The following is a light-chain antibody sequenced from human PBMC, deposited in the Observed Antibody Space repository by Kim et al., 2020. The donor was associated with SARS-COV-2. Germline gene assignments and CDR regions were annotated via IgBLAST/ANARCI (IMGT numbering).Light chain of an antibody. V-gene: IGLV2-23*02. Sequence: GQSITISCTGTSSDIGSYYLVSWYQQHQGKAPKLIIYAVSKRPSGVSDRFSGSKSANTASLTISGLQADDEADYYCCSYAGSGALVFGGGTKVTVL. CDR2: AVS. CDR1: SSDIGSYYL. J-gene: IGLJ3*02. CDR3: CSYAGSGALV.